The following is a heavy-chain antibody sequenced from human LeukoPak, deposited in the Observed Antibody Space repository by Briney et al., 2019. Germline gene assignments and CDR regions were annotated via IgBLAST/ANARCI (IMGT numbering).Heavy chain of an antibody. CDR3: AREEDWFDP. CDR2: IYTSGST. CDR1: GGSISSYY. Sequence: KPSETQSLTCTVSGGSISSYYWSCSRQPAGKGLEWMGRIYTSGSTNYNPSLKSRVTTSVDKSKNQFSLKLSSVTAADTAVYYCAREEDWFDPWGQGTLVTVSS. J-gene: IGHJ5*02. V-gene: IGHV4-4*07. D-gene: IGHD2-15*01.